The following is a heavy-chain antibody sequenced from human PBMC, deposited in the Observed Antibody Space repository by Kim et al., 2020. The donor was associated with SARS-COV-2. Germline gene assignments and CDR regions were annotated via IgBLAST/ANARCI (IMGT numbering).Heavy chain of an antibody. Sequence: SVKVSCKASGFTFTSSAVQWVRQARGQRLEWIGWIVVGSGNTNYAQKFQERVTITRDMSTSTAYMELSSLRSEDTAVYYCAAGAILYDSSGSRGDYWGQGTLVTVSS. J-gene: IGHJ4*02. D-gene: IGHD3-22*01. CDR2: IVVGSGNT. V-gene: IGHV1-58*01. CDR1: GFTFTSSA. CDR3: AAGAILYDSSGSRGDY.